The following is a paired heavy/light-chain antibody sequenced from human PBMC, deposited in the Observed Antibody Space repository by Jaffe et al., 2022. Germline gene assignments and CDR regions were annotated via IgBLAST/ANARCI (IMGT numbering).Heavy chain of an antibody. CDR2: IYAAGST. Sequence: VQLVETGGGLVQPGGSLRLSCAASGFTVSNNYMSWVRQAPGKGLEWVSVIYAAGSTYYADSVKGRFTISRDNSKNTLYLQMNSLRAEDTAVYYCARSLYSTGQNAEYFQRWGQGTLVTVSS. J-gene: IGHJ1*01. V-gene: IGHV3-53*02. CDR3: ARSLYSTGQNAEYFQR. CDR1: GFTVSNNY. D-gene: IGHD6-19*01.
Light chain of an antibody. J-gene: IGKJ4*01. CDR1: QSISSW. CDR3: LQYNSYSRA. Sequence: DIQMTQSPSTLSASVGDRVTITCRASQSISSWLAWYQQKPGKAPKLLIYKASSLESGVPSRFSGSGSATEFTLTISSLQPDDFATYYCLQYNSYSRAFGGGTKVEIK. V-gene: IGKV1-5*03. CDR2: KAS.